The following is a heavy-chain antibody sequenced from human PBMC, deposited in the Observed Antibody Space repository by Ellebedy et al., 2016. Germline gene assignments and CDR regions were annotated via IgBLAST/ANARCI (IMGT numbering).Heavy chain of an antibody. CDR1: GFTFSDYA. V-gene: IGHV3-23*01. Sequence: GESLKISCVASGFTFSDYAMNWVRQAPGKGLEWVSAVTILGGATFYSDSVKGRFTISRDNSQNTLDLQMNSLRVEDTALYYCAKATGSSPFDIWGQGTLVAVSS. D-gene: IGHD6-13*01. CDR3: AKATGSSPFDI. CDR2: VTILGGAT. J-gene: IGHJ3*02.